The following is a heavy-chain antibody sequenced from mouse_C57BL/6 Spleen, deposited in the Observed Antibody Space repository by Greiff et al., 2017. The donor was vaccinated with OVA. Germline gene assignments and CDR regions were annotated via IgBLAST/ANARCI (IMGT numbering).Heavy chain of an antibody. CDR1: GYSITSGYY. CDR3: ARESGREGYFDY. D-gene: IGHD4-1*01. CDR2: ISYDGSN. Sequence: EVQLVESGPGLVKPSQSLSLTCSVTGYSITSGYYWNWIRQFPGNKLEWMGYISYDGSNNYNPSLKNRISITRDTSKNQFFLKLNSVTTEDTATYYCARESGREGYFDYWGQGTTLTVSS. J-gene: IGHJ2*01. V-gene: IGHV3-6*01.